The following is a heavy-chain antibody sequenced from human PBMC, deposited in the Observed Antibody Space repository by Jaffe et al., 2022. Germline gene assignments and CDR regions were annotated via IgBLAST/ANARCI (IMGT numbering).Heavy chain of an antibody. V-gene: IGHV4-34*01. D-gene: IGHD3-9*01. Sequence: QVQLQQWGAGLLKPSETLSLTCAVYGGSFSGYYWSWIRQPPGKGLEWIGEINHSGSTNYNPSLKSRVTISVDTSKNQFSLKLSSVTAADTAVYYCARGQVLRYFDWPRVNTYYYYMDVWGKGTTVTVSS. CDR1: GGSFSGYY. J-gene: IGHJ6*03. CDR2: INHSGST. CDR3: ARGQVLRYFDWPRVNTYYYYMDV.